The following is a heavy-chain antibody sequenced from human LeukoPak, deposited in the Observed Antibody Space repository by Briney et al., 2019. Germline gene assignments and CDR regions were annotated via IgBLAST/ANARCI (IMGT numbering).Heavy chain of an antibody. J-gene: IGHJ5*02. D-gene: IGHD6-19*01. CDR2: IYYSGST. Sequence: SETLSLTCTVSGGSISSYYWSWIRQPPGKGLEWIGYIYYSGSTNYNPSLKSRVTISVDTFKNQFSLKLSSVTAADTAVYYCASSSGWYAGLEFDPWGQGTLVTVSS. CDR1: GGSISSYY. CDR3: ASSSGWYAGLEFDP. V-gene: IGHV4-59*01.